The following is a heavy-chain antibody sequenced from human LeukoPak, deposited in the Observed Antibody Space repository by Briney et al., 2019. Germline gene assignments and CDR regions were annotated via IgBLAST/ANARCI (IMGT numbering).Heavy chain of an antibody. J-gene: IGHJ5*02. D-gene: IGHD3-22*01. Sequence: SETLSLTCTVSGGSISSGDYYWSWIRQPPGKGLEWIAYMYYSGSTCYNPSLKSRVTMPADTSKNQLSLKLSSVTAADTAVYYCARPYYYDSRIDPWGQGILVTASS. CDR1: GGSISSGDYY. V-gene: IGHV4-30-4*01. CDR3: ARPYYYDSRIDP. CDR2: MYYSGST.